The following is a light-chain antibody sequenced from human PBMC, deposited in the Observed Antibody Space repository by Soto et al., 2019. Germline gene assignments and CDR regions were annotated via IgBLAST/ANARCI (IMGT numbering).Light chain of an antibody. V-gene: IGLV1-51*01. J-gene: IGLJ1*01. CDR1: SSNIGNNY. CDR2: DNN. CDR3: GTWDSSLSAGGFYV. Sequence: QSVLTQPPSVSAAPGQKVTISCSGSSSNIGNNYVSWYQQLPGTALKLLIYDNNKRPSGIPDRFSGSKSGTSATLGITGLQTGDEADYYCGTWDSSLSAGGFYVFGTGTKVTV.